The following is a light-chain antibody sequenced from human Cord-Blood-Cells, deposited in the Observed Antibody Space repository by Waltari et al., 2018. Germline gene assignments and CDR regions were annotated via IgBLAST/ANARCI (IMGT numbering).Light chain of an antibody. CDR2: KAS. CDR1: QSISSW. Sequence: DIQMTPSLSTLSASAGDRVTITCRASQSISSWLAWYKQKPGKAPKLLIYKASSLESGVPSRFSGSGSGTEFTLTISSLQPDDFATYYCQQYNSYWTFGQGTKVEIK. CDR3: QQYNSYWT. J-gene: IGKJ1*01. V-gene: IGKV1-5*03.